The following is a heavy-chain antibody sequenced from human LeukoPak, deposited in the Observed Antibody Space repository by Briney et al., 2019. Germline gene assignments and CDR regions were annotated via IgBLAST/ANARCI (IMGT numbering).Heavy chain of an antibody. D-gene: IGHD1-1*01. CDR3: ARDRGTWNDDGFDY. Sequence: SETLSLTCTVSGGSISSSSYYWGWIRQPPGKGLEWIGCIYYTGSTYYNPSLKSRVTISVDTSKNQFSLKLSSVTAADTAVYYCARDRGTWNDDGFDYWGQGTLVTVSS. V-gene: IGHV4-39*07. J-gene: IGHJ4*02. CDR1: GGSISSSSYY. CDR2: IYYTGST.